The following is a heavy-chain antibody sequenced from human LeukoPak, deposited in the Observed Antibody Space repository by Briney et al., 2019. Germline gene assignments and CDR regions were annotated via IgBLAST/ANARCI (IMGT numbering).Heavy chain of an antibody. CDR3: ARDFQWRPFDY. V-gene: IGHV3-33*01. D-gene: IGHD6-19*01. CDR2: IWNDGSNK. CDR1: GFTFSNHG. J-gene: IGHJ4*02. Sequence: GGSLRVSCEASGFTFSNHGMHWVRQAPGKGLEWVALIWNDGSNKYYGDSVKGRFTISRDNTNNTIHLHMNSLSAEDTAMYYCARDFQWRPFDYWGQGTLVTVSS.